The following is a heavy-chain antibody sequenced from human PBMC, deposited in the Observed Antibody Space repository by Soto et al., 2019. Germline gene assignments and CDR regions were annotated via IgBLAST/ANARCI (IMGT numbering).Heavy chain of an antibody. Sequence: EVQLVESGGGLVQPGGSLRLSCAGSGFTFSNYWMNWVRQTPGKGLEWVANIKQDGSAKNYVESVKGRFTISRDNAKNLVNGKTGSGRAEDRDVYSCAGGTGGAHDNGGQGTL. CDR1: GFTFSNYW. J-gene: IGHJ4*02. CDR2: IKQDGSAK. CDR3: AGGTGGAHDN. D-gene: IGHD3-10*01. V-gene: IGHV3-7*04.